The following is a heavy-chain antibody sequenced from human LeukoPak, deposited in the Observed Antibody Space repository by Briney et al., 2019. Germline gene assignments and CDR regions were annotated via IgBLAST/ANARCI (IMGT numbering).Heavy chain of an antibody. D-gene: IGHD1-14*01. V-gene: IGHV4-59*01. CDR2: IYYSGST. CDR1: GVSISSYY. Sequence: PSETLSLTCTVSGVSISSYYWSWIRQPPGKGLEWIGYIYYSGSTNYNPSLKSRVTISADTSKNQFSLKLSSVTAADTAVYYCARERGTGTTDYWGQGTLVTVSS. CDR3: ARERGTGTTDY. J-gene: IGHJ4*02.